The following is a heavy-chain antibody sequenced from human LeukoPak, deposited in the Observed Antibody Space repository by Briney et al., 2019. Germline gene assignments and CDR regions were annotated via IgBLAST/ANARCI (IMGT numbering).Heavy chain of an antibody. CDR1: GFTFSSYW. Sequence: GGSLRLSCAASGFTFSSYWMSWVRQAPGKGLEWVANIKQDGSEKYYVDSVKGRFTISRDNSKSTLYLQMNSLRAEDTAVYYCARAPRYYYYGMDVWGQGTTVTDSS. CDR2: IKQDGSEK. J-gene: IGHJ6*02. V-gene: IGHV3-7*01. CDR3: ARAPRYYYYGMDV.